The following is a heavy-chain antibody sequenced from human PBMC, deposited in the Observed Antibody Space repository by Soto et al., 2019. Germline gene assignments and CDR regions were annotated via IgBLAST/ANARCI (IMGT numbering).Heavy chain of an antibody. J-gene: IGHJ6*02. D-gene: IGHD1-26*01. V-gene: IGHV4-59*01. CDR3: ARVGVGSTFYYYYGMDV. CDR1: GGSISSYY. CDR2: IYYSGST. Sequence: SETLSLTCTVSGGSISSYYWSWIRQPPGKGLEWIGYIYYSGSTNYNPSLKSRVTISVDTSKNQFSLKLSSVTAADTAVYYCARVGVGSTFYYYYGMDVWGQGTTVTVSS.